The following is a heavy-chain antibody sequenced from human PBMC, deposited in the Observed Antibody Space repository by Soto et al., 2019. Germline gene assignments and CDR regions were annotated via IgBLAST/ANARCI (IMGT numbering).Heavy chain of an antibody. J-gene: IGHJ4*02. Sequence: SETLSLTCTVSGVSISSSGYYWGWIRQPPGRGLEWIGSIYFGGSTYYNPSLKSRVTVSVDTSNNQFSLKLSSVTAADTALYYCARHLEDSYFDSWGEGPLVTVSS. V-gene: IGHV4-39*01. CDR3: ARHLEDSYFDS. CDR1: GVSISSSGYY. CDR2: IYFGGST.